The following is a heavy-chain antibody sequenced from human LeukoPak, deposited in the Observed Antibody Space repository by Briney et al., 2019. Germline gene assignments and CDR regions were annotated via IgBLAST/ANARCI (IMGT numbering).Heavy chain of an antibody. CDR1: GFTFSSYA. J-gene: IGHJ4*02. Sequence: HSGGSLRLSCAASGFTFSSYAMSWVRQAPGKGLEWVSVIYSGGSTYYADSVKGRFTISRDNSKNTLYLQMNSLRAEDTAVYYCARNYYDSSGYYSFVVDYWGQGTLVTVSS. CDR2: IYSGGST. D-gene: IGHD3-22*01. CDR3: ARNYYDSSGYYSFVVDY. V-gene: IGHV3-53*01.